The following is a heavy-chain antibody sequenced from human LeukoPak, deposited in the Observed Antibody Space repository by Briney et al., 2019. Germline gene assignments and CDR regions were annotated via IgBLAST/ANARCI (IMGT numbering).Heavy chain of an antibody. CDR2: INPNSGGT. J-gene: IGHJ3*02. Sequence: ASVKVSCKASGYTFTGYCMHWVRQAPGQGLEWMGWINPNSGGTNYAQKFQGWVTMTRDTSISTAYMELSRLRSDDTAVYYCARDLSVGAFDIWGQGTMVTVSS. CDR1: GYTFTGYC. D-gene: IGHD1-26*01. CDR3: ARDLSVGAFDI. V-gene: IGHV1-2*04.